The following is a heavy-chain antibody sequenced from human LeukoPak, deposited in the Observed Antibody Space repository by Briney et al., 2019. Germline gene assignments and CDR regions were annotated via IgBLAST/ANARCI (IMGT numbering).Heavy chain of an antibody. CDR3: AREQSYYYDSRGYRWFDP. Sequence: GASVKVSCKASGYTFTSYDINWVRQATGQGLEWMGWMNPNSGNTGYAQKFQGRVTMTRNTSISTAYMELSSLRSEDTAVYYCAREQSYYYDSRGYRWFDPWGQGTLVTVSS. CDR1: GYTFTSYD. J-gene: IGHJ5*02. CDR2: MNPNSGNT. V-gene: IGHV1-8*01. D-gene: IGHD3-22*01.